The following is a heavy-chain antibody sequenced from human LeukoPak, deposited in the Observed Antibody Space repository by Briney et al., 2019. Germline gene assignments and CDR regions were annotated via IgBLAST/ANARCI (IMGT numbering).Heavy chain of an antibody. Sequence: GGSLRLSCAASGFTFRNYCLGWVRQAPGKGQEWVANIIQDGSQKYHVDSVKGRLSISRDNAKNSLYLQMNSLGAEDTAMYYCARIGSETYHDAFDLWGQGTRVTVFS. D-gene: IGHD3-10*01. CDR2: IIQDGSQK. CDR3: ARIGSETYHDAFDL. V-gene: IGHV3-7*01. J-gene: IGHJ3*01. CDR1: GFTFRNYC.